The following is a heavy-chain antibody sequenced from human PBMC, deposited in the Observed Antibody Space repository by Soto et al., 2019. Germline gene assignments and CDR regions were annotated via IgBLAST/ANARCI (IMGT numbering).Heavy chain of an antibody. CDR2: ISSRSTVI. V-gene: IGHV3-21*06. CDR3: VRGGRGYTRAEVFDV. J-gene: IGHJ3*01. Sequence: EVQLVESGGGLVKPGGSLRLSCVDSEFTFSSYSMNWVRQAPGKGLEWVSSISSRSTVIFYADSLKGRFTIFRDNAKNSLYLQMNSLRVEATAVYYCVRGGRGYTRAEVFDVWGQGTMVTVSS. D-gene: IGHD6-25*01. CDR1: EFTFSSYS.